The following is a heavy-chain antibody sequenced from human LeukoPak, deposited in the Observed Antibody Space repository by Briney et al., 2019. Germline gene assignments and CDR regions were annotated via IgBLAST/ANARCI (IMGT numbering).Heavy chain of an antibody. CDR2: IYHSGST. CDR3: ARYRINWFDP. V-gene: IGHV4-38-2*02. CDR1: GYSISSGYY. D-gene: IGHD3-16*02. Sequence: PSETLSLTCTVSGYSISSGYYWGWIRQPPGKGLEWIGSIYHSGSTYYNPSLKSRVTISVDTSKNQFSLKLSSVTAADTAVYYCARYRINWFDPWGQGTLVTVSS. J-gene: IGHJ5*02.